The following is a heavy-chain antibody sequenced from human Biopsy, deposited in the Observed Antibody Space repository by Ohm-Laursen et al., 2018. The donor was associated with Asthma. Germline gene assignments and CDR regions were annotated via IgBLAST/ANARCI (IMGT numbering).Heavy chain of an antibody. D-gene: IGHD3-22*01. Sequence: SLRLSCAASGITFSTYGMHWVRQAPGKGLGWVSFIWYDGRKKTYADSVKGRFTISRDNSKNTLYLQMNSLRAEDTAVYYCARGDSSNWSHYYFDYWGQGTLVTVSS. V-gene: IGHV3-33*01. J-gene: IGHJ4*02. CDR1: GITFSTYG. CDR3: ARGDSSNWSHYYFDY. CDR2: IWYDGRKK.